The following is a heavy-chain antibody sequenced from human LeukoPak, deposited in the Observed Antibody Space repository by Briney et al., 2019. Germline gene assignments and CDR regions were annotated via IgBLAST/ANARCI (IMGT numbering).Heavy chain of an antibody. CDR3: AKERASMGADAFDI. D-gene: IGHD1-26*01. Sequence: GGSLRLSCAASGFTFTNYGMHWVRQAPGKGLEWVAIISFDGRIEYYVDSVKGRFTIPRDKSKNTLYLQMNSLRPEDTAVYYCAKERASMGADAFDIWGQGTMVTVSS. CDR1: GFTFTNYG. CDR2: ISFDGRIE. J-gene: IGHJ3*02. V-gene: IGHV3-30*18.